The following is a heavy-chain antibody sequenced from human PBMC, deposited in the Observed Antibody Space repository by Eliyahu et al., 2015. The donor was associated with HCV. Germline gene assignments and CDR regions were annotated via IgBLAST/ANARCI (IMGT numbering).Heavy chain of an antibody. CDR1: GFTVSSNX. V-gene: IGHV3-53*01. CDR3: ARQGLNYYDSSGYYKATLGAFDI. Sequence: EVQLVESGGGLIQPGGSLRLSCAASGFTVSSNXMSWVRQAPGKGLEWVSVIYSGGSTYYADSVKGRFTISRDNSKNTLYLQMNSLRAEDTAVYYCARQGLNYYDSSGYYKATLGAFDIWGQGTMVTVSS. CDR2: IYSGGST. J-gene: IGHJ3*02. D-gene: IGHD3-22*01.